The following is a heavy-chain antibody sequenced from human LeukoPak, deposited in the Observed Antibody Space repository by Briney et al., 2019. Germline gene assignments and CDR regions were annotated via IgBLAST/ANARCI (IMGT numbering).Heavy chain of an antibody. CDR1: GGSISSYY. CDR2: IYYSGST. CDR3: ARDSGWYGRGFDY. D-gene: IGHD6-19*01. J-gene: IGHJ4*02. Sequence: SENLSLTCTVSGGSISSYYWSWIRQPPGKGLEWIGYIYYSGSTNYNPSLKSRVTISVDTSKNQFSLKLSSVTAADTAVYYCARDSGWYGRGFDYWGQGTLVTVSS. V-gene: IGHV4-59*01.